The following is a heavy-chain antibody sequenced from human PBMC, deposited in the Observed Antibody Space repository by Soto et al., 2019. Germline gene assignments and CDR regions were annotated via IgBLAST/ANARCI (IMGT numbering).Heavy chain of an antibody. D-gene: IGHD3-10*01. CDR3: ARDRSLASYYYYYYGMDV. CDR2: INSDGSST. CDR1: GFTFSSYW. V-gene: IGHV3-74*01. J-gene: IGHJ6*02. Sequence: GGSLRLSCAASGFTFSSYWMHWVRQAPGTGLVWVSRINSDGSSTTYADSVKGRFTISRDNAKNTLYLQMNSLRAEDTAVYYCARDRSLASYYYYYYGMDVWGQGTTVTVSS.